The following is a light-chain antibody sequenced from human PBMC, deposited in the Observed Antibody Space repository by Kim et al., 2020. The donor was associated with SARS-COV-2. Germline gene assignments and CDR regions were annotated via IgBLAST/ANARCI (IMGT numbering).Light chain of an antibody. CDR3: CSYAGSSTFGV. CDR1: SSDVGSYNF. J-gene: IGLJ3*02. Sequence: QSITISCTGISSDVGSYNFVSWYQQRPGKAPKLMIYEGSKWPSGVSNRFSGSKSGNTASLTISGLQAEDEADYYCCSYAGSSTFGVFGGGTQLTVL. CDR2: EGS. V-gene: IGLV2-23*03.